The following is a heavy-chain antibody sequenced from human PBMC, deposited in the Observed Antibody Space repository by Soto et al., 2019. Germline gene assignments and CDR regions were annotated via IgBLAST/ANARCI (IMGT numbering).Heavy chain of an antibody. J-gene: IGHJ5*02. CDR2: IYYSGST. CDR3: ARDISEEYCTNGVCQLWLFDP. Sequence: SETLSLTCTVSGGSISSGDYYWSWIRQPPGKGLEWIGYIYYSGSTYYNPSLKSRVTISVDTSKNQFSLKLSSVTAADTAVYYCARDISEEYCTNGVCQLWLFDPWGQGSLVIVSS. D-gene: IGHD2-8*01. V-gene: IGHV4-30-4*01. CDR1: GGSISSGDYY.